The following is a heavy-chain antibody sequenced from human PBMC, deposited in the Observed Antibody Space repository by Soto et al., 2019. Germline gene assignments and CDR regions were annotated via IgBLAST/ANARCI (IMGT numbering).Heavy chain of an antibody. V-gene: IGHV3-9*01. D-gene: IGHD2-15*01. J-gene: IGHJ4*02. CDR2: ISANGGSI. CDR3: AKSGEPGAVAATSFDY. CDR1: GFTFDDYA. Sequence: EVQLVESGGRLVQPGKSLRLSCAASGFTFDDYAMHWVRQVPGKGLEWVSGISANGGSIRYGDSVKGRFTISRDNAKNSLFLQMNSLSAEDTALYYCAKSGEPGAVAATSFDYWGQGTLVTVSS.